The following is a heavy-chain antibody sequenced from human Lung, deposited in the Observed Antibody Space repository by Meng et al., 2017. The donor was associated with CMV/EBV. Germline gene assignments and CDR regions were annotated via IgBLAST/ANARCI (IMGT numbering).Heavy chain of an antibody. CDR2: VFHTGDT. CDR3: ARGRSCVDGVCYDDHNYFGP. V-gene: IGHV4-59*01. Sequence: SXTXSLXCNISGDSMANFYWTWIRQPPGKGLEWVGSVFHTGDTKYNSSLKGRLTLSVDTSRKQVSLRLVSLNTADTATYYCARGRSCVDGVCYDDHNYFGPWXQGTXVTVSS. D-gene: IGHD2-21*02. J-gene: IGHJ5*02. CDR1: GDSMANFY.